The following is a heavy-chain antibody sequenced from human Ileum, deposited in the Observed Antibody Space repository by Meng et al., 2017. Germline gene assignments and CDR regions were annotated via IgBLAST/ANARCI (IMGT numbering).Heavy chain of an antibody. J-gene: IGHJ6*02. CDR3: TRVLSGRSGEMDV. V-gene: IGHV3-74*01. CDR1: GFSLSKYW. D-gene: IGHD3-10*01. CDR2: IDTDGSPT. Sequence: EGSLRLSCAASGFSLSKYWMHWVRQAPGKGLVWVSRIDTDGSPTNYADSVKGRFTISRDNAKNTLYLQMNSLRAEDTAVYYCTRVLSGRSGEMDVWGQGTTVTVSS.